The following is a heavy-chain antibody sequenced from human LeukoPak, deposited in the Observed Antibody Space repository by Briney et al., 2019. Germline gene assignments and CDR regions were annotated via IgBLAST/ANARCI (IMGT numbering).Heavy chain of an antibody. CDR2: FDPEDGET. CDR1: GYTLTELS. CDR3: ARGPSQIMENYMDV. Sequence: ASVKVSCKVSGYTLTELSMHWVRQAPGKGLEWMGGFDPEDGETIYAQKFQGRVTMTRDTSISTAYMELSRLRSDDTAVYYCARGPSQIMENYMDVWGKGTTVTVSS. D-gene: IGHD3-16*01. V-gene: IGHV1-24*01. J-gene: IGHJ6*03.